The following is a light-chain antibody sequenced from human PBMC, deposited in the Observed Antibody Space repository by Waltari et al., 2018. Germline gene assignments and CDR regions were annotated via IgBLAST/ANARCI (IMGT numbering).Light chain of an antibody. Sequence: EIVLTQSPATLSLSPGERATLSCRASQGVSSYLAWYQQKPGQAPRLLIDDASNRATGIPARFSCSGSGTDFTLTISSLEPEDFAVYYCQQRSNWPPLTFGGGTKVEIK. J-gene: IGKJ4*01. CDR3: QQRSNWPPLT. CDR2: DAS. V-gene: IGKV3-11*01. CDR1: QGVSSY.